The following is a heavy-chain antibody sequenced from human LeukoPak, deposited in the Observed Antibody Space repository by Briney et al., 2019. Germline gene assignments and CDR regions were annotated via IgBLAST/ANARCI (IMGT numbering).Heavy chain of an antibody. V-gene: IGHV4-59*08. Sequence: SETLSLTCSVSGGSISSYYWNWIRQPPGKGLEWIGYIHYSGSTKYDPSLKSRVTISVDTSKNQFSLKLSSVTAADTAVYYCARWYSSGWAFDYWGQGTLVTVSS. CDR3: ARWYSSGWAFDY. CDR2: IHYSGST. CDR1: GGSISSYY. J-gene: IGHJ4*02. D-gene: IGHD6-19*01.